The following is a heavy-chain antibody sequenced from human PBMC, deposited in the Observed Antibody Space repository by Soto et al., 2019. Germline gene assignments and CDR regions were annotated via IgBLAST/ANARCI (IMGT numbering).Heavy chain of an antibody. CDR1: GGSISSSSYY. V-gene: IGHV4-39*01. CDR2: IYYSGST. CDR3: ASVEAHYSKNERPYCYHVMDV. Sequence: SETLSLTCTVSGGSISSSSYYWGWIRQPPGKGLEWIGSIYYSGSTYYNPSLKSRVTISVDTAKNQFSLKLSCVTAADTAVYYSASVEAHYSKNERPYCYHVMDVWGQGTTVTVSS. J-gene: IGHJ6*02. D-gene: IGHD4-4*01.